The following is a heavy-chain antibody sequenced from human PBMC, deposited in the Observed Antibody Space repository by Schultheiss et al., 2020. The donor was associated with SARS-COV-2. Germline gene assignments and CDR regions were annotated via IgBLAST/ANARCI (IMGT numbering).Heavy chain of an antibody. V-gene: IGHV3-21*01. CDR3: ARVAPAAVDY. CDR2: ISSSSSYI. D-gene: IGHD6-25*01. Sequence: GGSLRLSCAASGFTFSSYGMHWVRQAPGKGLEWVSSISSSSSYIYYADSVKGRFTISRDNAKNSLYLQMNSLRAEDTAVYYCARVAPAAVDYWGQGTLVTVSS. CDR1: GFTFSSYG. J-gene: IGHJ4*02.